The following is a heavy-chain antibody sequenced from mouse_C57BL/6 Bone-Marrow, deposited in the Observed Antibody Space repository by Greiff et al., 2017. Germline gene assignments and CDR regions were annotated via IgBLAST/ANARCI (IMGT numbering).Heavy chain of an antibody. Sequence: QVQLQQSGAELVKPGASVKLSCKASGYTFTEYTIHWVKQRSGQGLEWIGWFYPGSGSIKYTEKFKDKATLTADKSSSTVYMELSRLTSEDTSVYFCARHEGYYYGSSYDAMDYWGQGTSVTVSS. CDR3: ARHEGYYYGSSYDAMDY. J-gene: IGHJ4*01. D-gene: IGHD1-1*01. V-gene: IGHV1-62-2*01. CDR1: GYTFTEYT. CDR2: FYPGSGSI.